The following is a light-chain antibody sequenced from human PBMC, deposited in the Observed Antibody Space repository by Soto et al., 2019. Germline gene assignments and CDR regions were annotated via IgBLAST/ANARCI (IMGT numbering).Light chain of an antibody. CDR1: QGISSY. J-gene: IGKJ1*01. CDR2: AAS. V-gene: IGKV1-9*01. CDR3: QQLNNYPRT. Sequence: DIQLTQSPSFLSASVGDRVTITCRASQGISSYLAWYQQKPGKAHKLLISAASTLKSGVPSRFSGSGSGTEFTLTITTLQPEDFATYYCQQLNNYPRTFGQGTKVE.